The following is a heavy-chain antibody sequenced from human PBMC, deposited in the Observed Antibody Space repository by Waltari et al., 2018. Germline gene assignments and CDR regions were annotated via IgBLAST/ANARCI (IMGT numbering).Heavy chain of an antibody. CDR3: AGAKDYGDYFDY. CDR1: GYTLSSYY. Sequence: QVQLVQSGAEVKKPGASVTVSCEASGYTLSSYYIHWVRQAPGQGLEWMGMINPGIGSTSNAQKFQGRVTMTRDTSTSTVYMELSSLRSEDTALYYCAGAKDYGDYFDYWGQGTLVTVSS. D-gene: IGHD4-17*01. J-gene: IGHJ4*02. V-gene: IGHV1-46*01. CDR2: INPGIGST.